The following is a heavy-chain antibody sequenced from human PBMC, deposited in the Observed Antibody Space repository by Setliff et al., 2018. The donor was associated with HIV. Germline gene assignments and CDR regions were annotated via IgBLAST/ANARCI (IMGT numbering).Heavy chain of an antibody. J-gene: IGHJ4*02. D-gene: IGHD3-22*01. Sequence: SETLSLTCAVYGGSFSGYYWSWIRQPPEKGLEWIGEINHSGSTNYNPSLKSRVNISVDTSKNQFSLKLTSVTVADTAVYYCARGNYDSSFDYWGQGTLVTVSS. CDR3: ARGNYDSSFDY. V-gene: IGHV4-34*01. CDR1: GGSFSGYY. CDR2: INHSGST.